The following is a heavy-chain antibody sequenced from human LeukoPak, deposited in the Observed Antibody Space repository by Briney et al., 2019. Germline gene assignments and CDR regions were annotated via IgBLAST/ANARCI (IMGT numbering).Heavy chain of an antibody. D-gene: IGHD6-13*01. CDR2: MNPNSGNT. CDR3: ARGGSSWYSQYYYYGMDV. CDR1: GYTFTSYD. Sequence: ASVKVSCKASGYTFTSYDINWVRQATGQGLEWMGWMNPNSGNTGYAQKFQGRVTMTRNTSISTAYMELSNLRSEDTAVDYCARGGSSWYSQYYYYGMDVWGQGTTVTVSS. J-gene: IGHJ6*02. V-gene: IGHV1-8*01.